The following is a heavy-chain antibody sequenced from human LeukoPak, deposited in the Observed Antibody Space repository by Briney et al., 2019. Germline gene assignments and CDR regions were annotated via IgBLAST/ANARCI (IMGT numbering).Heavy chain of an antibody. V-gene: IGHV4-59*01. D-gene: IGHD2-21*02. CDR2: IYYSGST. CDR1: GGSISSYY. CDR3: ARDSGLAYCGGDCYSNAFDI. Sequence: KPSETLSLTCTVSGGSISSYYWSWIRQPPGKGLEWIGHIYYSGSTNYNPSLKSRVTISVDTSKNQFSLKLSSVTAADTAVYYCARDSGLAYCGGDCYSNAFDIWGQGTMVTVSS. J-gene: IGHJ3*02.